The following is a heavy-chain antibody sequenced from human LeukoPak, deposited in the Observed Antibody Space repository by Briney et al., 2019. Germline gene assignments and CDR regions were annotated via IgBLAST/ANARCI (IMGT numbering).Heavy chain of an antibody. V-gene: IGHV1-2*02. D-gene: IGHD4-17*01. CDR2: INPNSGGT. CDR1: GYTFTGYY. J-gene: IGHJ6*04. Sequence: ASVKVSCKASGYTFTGYYMHWVRQAPGQGLEWMGWINPNSGGTNYAQKFQGRVTMTRDTSISTAYMELSRLRSDDTAVYYCARDLKWTTVTTADVWAKGPRSPSPQ. CDR3: ARDLKWTTVTTADV.